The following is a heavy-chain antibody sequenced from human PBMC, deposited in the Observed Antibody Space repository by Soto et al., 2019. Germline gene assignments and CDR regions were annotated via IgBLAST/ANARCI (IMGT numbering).Heavy chain of an antibody. Sequence: QVRLVQSGAEVKKPGASVKVSCKASGYTFSSYDINWVRQATGQGLEWMGWMSPNSGNTGYAQNFEARVTMTRDTSISTAYMELSSLTSEDTAMYYCARGVDAGVDYWGQGTLVTVSS. D-gene: IGHD1-26*01. CDR1: GYTFSSYD. J-gene: IGHJ4*02. V-gene: IGHV1-8*01. CDR2: MSPNSGNT. CDR3: ARGVDAGVDY.